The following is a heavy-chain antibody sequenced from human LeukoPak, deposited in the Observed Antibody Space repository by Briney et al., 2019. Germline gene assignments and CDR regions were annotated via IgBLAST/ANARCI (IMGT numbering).Heavy chain of an antibody. J-gene: IGHJ4*02. CDR3: ARSISGSNVWGSYRYSDY. CDR1: GYTFTSYG. V-gene: IGHV1-18*01. CDR2: ISAYNGNT. D-gene: IGHD3-16*02. Sequence: GASVKVSCKASGYTFTSYGISWVRQAPGQGLEWMRWISAYNGNTNYAQKLQGRVTMTTDTSTSTAYMELRSLRSDDTAVYYCARSISGSNVWGSYRYSDYWGQGTLVTVSS.